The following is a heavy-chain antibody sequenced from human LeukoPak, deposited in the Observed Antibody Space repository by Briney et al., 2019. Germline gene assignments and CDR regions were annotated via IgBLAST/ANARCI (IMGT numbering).Heavy chain of an antibody. CDR3: ARDLADGYSSSWP. Sequence: ASVKVSCKASGYTFTSYYMHWVRQAPGQGLEWMGIINPSGGSTSYAQKLQGRVTMTTDTSTSTAYMELRSLRSDDTAVYYCARDLADGYSSSWPWGQGTLVTVSS. CDR2: INPSGGST. D-gene: IGHD6-13*01. CDR1: GYTFTSYY. J-gene: IGHJ5*02. V-gene: IGHV1-46*01.